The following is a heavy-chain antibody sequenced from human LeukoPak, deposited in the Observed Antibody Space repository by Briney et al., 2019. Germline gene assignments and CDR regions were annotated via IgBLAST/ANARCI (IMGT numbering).Heavy chain of an antibody. V-gene: IGHV4-30-2*01. D-gene: IGHD1-26*01. J-gene: IGHJ4*02. CDR1: GGSISSGGYS. CDR3: ARVRGSYFLDY. CDR2: IYHSGST. Sequence: SETLSLTCAVSGGSISSGGYSWSWIRQPPGKGLEWIGYIYHSGSTFYNPSLKSRVTISVDTSKNQFSLKLSSVTAADTAVYYCARVRGSYFLDYWGQGTLVTVSS.